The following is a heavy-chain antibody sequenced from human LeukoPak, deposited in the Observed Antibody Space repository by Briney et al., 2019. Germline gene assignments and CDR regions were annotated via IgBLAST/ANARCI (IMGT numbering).Heavy chain of an antibody. CDR3: ARHYWFGELSDYYMDV. CDR2: IYTSGST. CDR1: GGSISSYY. J-gene: IGHJ6*03. Sequence: SETLSLTCTVSGGSISSYYWSWIRQPPGKGLGWIGYIYTSGSTNYNPSLKSRVTISVDTSKNQFSLKLSSVTAADTAVYYCARHYWFGELSDYYMDVWGKGTTVTVSS. V-gene: IGHV4-4*09. D-gene: IGHD3-10*01.